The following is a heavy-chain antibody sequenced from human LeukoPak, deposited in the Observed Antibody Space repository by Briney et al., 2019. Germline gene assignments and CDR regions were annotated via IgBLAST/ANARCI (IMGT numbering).Heavy chain of an antibody. CDR2: ISSSGSTI. CDR1: GFTFSDYY. J-gene: IGHJ4*02. V-gene: IGHV3-11*04. CDR3: ARGLMTTVTIFDY. Sequence: GGSLRLSCAASGFTFSDYYMSWIRQAPGKGLEWVSYISSSGSTIYYADSVKGRFTISRDNSKNTLYLQMNSLRAEDTAVYYCARGLMTTVTIFDYWGQGTLVTVSS. D-gene: IGHD4-17*01.